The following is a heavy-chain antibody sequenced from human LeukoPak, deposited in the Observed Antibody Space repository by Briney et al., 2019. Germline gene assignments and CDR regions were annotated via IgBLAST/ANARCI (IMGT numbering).Heavy chain of an antibody. CDR1: GFTLSSYG. CDR2: ISYDGSNK. J-gene: IGHJ4*02. V-gene: IGHV3-30*18. Sequence: GGSLRLSCAASGFTLSSYGMHWVRQAPGKGLEWVAVISYDGSNKYYADSVKDRFTISRDNSKNTLYLQMNSLRAEDTAVYYCAKDRHSSGWYGDYWGQGTLVTVSS. CDR3: AKDRHSSGWYGDY. D-gene: IGHD6-19*01.